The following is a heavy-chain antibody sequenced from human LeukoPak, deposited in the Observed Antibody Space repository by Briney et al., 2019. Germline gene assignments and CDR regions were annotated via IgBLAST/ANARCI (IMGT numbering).Heavy chain of an antibody. V-gene: IGHV3-23*01. CDR2: VSGSGDRM. J-gene: IGHJ4*02. CDR3: AKAAAAPGFDF. D-gene: IGHD6-13*01. CDR1: GFTFSSYA. Sequence: GGSLRLSCAASGFTFSSYAMSWVRQAPGKGLEWVATVSGSGDRMYHADSVKGRFTISRDNSKNTIYLQMNSLRAEDTALYYCAKAAAAPGFDFWGQGTLVTVSS.